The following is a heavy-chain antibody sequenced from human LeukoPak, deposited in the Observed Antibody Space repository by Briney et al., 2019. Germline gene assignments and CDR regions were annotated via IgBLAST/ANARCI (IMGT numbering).Heavy chain of an antibody. D-gene: IGHD3-16*02. CDR1: GGSISSYY. V-gene: IGHV4-59*01. J-gene: IGHJ6*02. CDR2: IYYSGST. CDR3: ARDGLSLPPRRFGMDV. Sequence: SETLSLTCTVSGGSISSYYWSWIRQPPGKGPEWIGYIYYSGSTNYNPSLKSRVTISRDTSKNHFSLRLSSVTAADTAVYYCARDGLSLPPRRFGMDVWGQGTTVTVSS.